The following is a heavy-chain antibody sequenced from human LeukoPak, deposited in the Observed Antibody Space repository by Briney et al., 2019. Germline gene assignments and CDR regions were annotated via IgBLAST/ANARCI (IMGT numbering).Heavy chain of an antibody. CDR1: SGSISSYY. V-gene: IGHV4-59*01. D-gene: IGHD1-26*01. Sequence: SETLSLTCTVSSGSISSYYWSWIRQPPGKGLEWIGCIYYSGSTNYNPSLKSRVTISVDTSKNQFSLELSSVTAADTAVYHCARETSGNYVDYYFDYWGQGTLVTVSS. CDR3: ARETSGNYVDYYFDY. J-gene: IGHJ4*02. CDR2: IYYSGST.